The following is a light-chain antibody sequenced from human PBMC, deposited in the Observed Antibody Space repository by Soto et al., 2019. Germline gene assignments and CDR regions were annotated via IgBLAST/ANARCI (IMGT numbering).Light chain of an antibody. J-gene: IGLJ1*01. Sequence: QSVLTQPPSVSAAPGQRVTISCTGSSSNIGAGYDVHWYQQLPGTAPKLLIYGHSNRPSGVPDRFSGSKSGTSASLGITGLQAEDEADYYCQSYDSSLSGSYVFGSGTKVTVL. CDR1: SSNIGAGYD. CDR3: QSYDSSLSGSYV. V-gene: IGLV1-40*01. CDR2: GHS.